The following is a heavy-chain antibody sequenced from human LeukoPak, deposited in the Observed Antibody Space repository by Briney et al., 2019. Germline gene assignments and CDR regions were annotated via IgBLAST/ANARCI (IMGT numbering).Heavy chain of an antibody. J-gene: IGHJ4*02. CDR2: IYYSGST. V-gene: IGHV4-59*01. CDR3: ASANSGSYPD. Sequence: PSETLSLTCIVSGGSISSYYWSWIRQPPGKGLEWIGYIYYSGSTNYNPSLKSRVTISVDTSKNQFSLKLSSVTAADTAVYCCASANSGSYPDWGQGTLVTVSS. D-gene: IGHD1-26*01. CDR1: GGSISSYY.